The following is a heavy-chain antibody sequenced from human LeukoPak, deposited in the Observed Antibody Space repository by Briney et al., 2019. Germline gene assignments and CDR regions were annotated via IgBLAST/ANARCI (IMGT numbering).Heavy chain of an antibody. CDR3: AREATVVRSVYGMDV. J-gene: IGHJ6*02. Sequence: ASVKVSCKASGYTFTGYYMHWVRQAPGQGLEWMGWINPNSGDTNYAQKFQGRVTMARDTSISTAYMELSRLRSDDTAVYYCAREATVVRSVYGMDVWGQGTTVTVSS. CDR1: GYTFTGYY. CDR2: INPNSGDT. V-gene: IGHV1-2*02. D-gene: IGHD4-23*01.